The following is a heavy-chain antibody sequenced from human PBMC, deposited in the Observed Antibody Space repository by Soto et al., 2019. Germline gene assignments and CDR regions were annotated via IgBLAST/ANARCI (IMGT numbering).Heavy chain of an antibody. Sequence: GESLKISCKGSGYSFTSYWIGWVRQMPGKGLEWMGIIFPGDSDTRYSPSSQGQVTISADKSISTAYLPWSSLKAPDTAFYYCARRPSSTMVRGVIARDHDFDIWGQGTMVTVSS. CDR2: IFPGDSDT. CDR3: ARRPSSTMVRGVIARDHDFDI. CDR1: GYSFTSYW. J-gene: IGHJ3*02. V-gene: IGHV5-51*01. D-gene: IGHD3-10*01.